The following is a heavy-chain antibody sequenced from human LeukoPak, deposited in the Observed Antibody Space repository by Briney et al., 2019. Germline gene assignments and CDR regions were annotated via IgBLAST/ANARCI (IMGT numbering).Heavy chain of an antibody. CDR1: GYTFTSYG. Sequence: ASVKVSCEASGYTFTSYGISWVRQAPGQGLEWVGWISAYNGNTNHAHKLQGRVTMTTDTSTSTAYMELRSLRSDATAVYYCARGGVGYCSGGSCPYSWFDPWGQGTLVTVSS. V-gene: IGHV1-18*01. CDR3: ARGGVGYCSGGSCPYSWFDP. J-gene: IGHJ5*02. CDR2: ISAYNGNT. D-gene: IGHD2-15*01.